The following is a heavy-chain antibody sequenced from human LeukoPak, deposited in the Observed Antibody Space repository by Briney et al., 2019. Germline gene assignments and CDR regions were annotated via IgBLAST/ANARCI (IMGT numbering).Heavy chain of an antibody. Sequence: GGSLRLSCAAAGFTFDDYAMHWVRQAPGKGLEWVSGISWNSGAIGYADSVKGRFTISRDNAKNSLYLQMNSLRAEDTALYYSAKDFTSRGYTYGLGGYWGQGTLVTVS. D-gene: IGHD5-18*01. CDR2: ISWNSGAI. J-gene: IGHJ4*02. CDR1: GFTFDDYA. CDR3: AKDFTSRGYTYGLGGY. V-gene: IGHV3-9*01.